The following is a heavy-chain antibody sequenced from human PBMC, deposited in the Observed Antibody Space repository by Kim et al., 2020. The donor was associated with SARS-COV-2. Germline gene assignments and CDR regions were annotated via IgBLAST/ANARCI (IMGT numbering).Heavy chain of an antibody. D-gene: IGHD6-6*01. CDR3: ARVKVVHYSSSSVVSAFDI. Sequence: SQTLSLTSAISGDSVSSNNAAWNWIRQSPSRGLEWLGRTYFRSNWYNDYAVSVKSRITINPDTSKNQFSLQLNSVTPEDTAVYYCARVKVVHYSSSSVVSAFDIWGQGTMVTISS. J-gene: IGHJ3*02. V-gene: IGHV6-1*01. CDR1: GDSVSSNNAA. CDR2: TYFRSNWYN.